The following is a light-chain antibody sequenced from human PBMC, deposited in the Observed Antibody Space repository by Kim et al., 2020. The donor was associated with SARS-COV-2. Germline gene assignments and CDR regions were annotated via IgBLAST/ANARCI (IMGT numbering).Light chain of an antibody. CDR3: QQANSFPPWT. V-gene: IGKV1-12*01. Sequence: ASGGDRVTITCRASQDINTWLGWYQQKPGKAPKLLIYGASNLQSGVPSRFSGSGSGTDFTLTISRLQPDDCATYYCQQANSFPPWTFGQGTKLEI. CDR1: QDINTW. J-gene: IGKJ1*01. CDR2: GAS.